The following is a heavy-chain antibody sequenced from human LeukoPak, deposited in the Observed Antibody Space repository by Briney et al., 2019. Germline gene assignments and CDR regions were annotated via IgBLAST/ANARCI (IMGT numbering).Heavy chain of an antibody. J-gene: IGHJ4*02. D-gene: IGHD3-3*01. CDR3: ARAHPYDFWSGYYLY. V-gene: IGHV1-46*01. Sequence: ASVKVSCKASGYTFTSYYMHWVRQAPGQGLEWMGIINPSGGSTSYAQKFQGRVTMTRDTSTSTVYMELSSLRSEDTAVCYCARAHPYDFWSGYYLYWGQGTLVTVSS. CDR1: GYTFTSYY. CDR2: INPSGGST.